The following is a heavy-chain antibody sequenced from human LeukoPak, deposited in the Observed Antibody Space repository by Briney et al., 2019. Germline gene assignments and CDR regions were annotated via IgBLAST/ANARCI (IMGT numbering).Heavy chain of an antibody. D-gene: IGHD3-16*01. CDR2: INWNGGST. Sequence: GGSLRLSCAASGFTFDDYGMSWVRQAPGKGLEWVSGINWNGGSTNYANSVKGRFTISRDNAKNSLYLQMNSLRAEDTAVYYCAKGAGIQGFYVRDYFDYWGQGTLVTVSS. V-gene: IGHV3-20*04. CDR1: GFTFDDYG. CDR3: AKGAGIQGFYVRDYFDY. J-gene: IGHJ4*02.